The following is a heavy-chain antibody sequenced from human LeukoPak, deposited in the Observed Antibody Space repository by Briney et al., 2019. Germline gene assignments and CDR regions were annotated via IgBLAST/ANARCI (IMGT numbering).Heavy chain of an antibody. J-gene: IGHJ6*02. V-gene: IGHV4-34*01. CDR2: INHSGSS. CDR3: ASSHPGYCSGSYPDYGMDV. CDR1: GGTFSGYY. D-gene: IGHD3-10*01. Sequence: SETLSLTCAAYGGTFSGYYWSWVRQPPGKGLEWIGEINHSGSSNYNPSLTKRSTTSVSTSKNQFSLKLSSVTAADTAVYYCASSHPGYCSGSYPDYGMDVWGQGTTVTVSS.